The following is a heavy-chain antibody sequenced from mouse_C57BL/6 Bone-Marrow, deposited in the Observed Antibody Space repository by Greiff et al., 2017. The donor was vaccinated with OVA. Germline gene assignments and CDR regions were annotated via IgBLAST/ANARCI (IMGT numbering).Heavy chain of an antibody. CDR3: AREGIYYGYFDV. D-gene: IGHD2-1*01. J-gene: IGHJ1*03. CDR1: GYTFTSYW. CDR2: IDPSDSYT. Sequence: QVQLQQPGAELVRPGTSVKLSCKASGYTFTSYWMHWVKQRLGQGLEWIGVIDPSDSYTNYNQKFKGKATLTVDTSSSTAYMQLSSLTSEDSAVYYCAREGIYYGYFDVWGTGTTVTVSS. V-gene: IGHV1-59*01.